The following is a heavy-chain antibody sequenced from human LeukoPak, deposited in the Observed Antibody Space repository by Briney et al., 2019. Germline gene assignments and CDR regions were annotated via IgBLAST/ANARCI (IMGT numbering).Heavy chain of an antibody. Sequence: PSETLSLTCTVSGGSISSYYWSWIRQPPGKGLEWLGYIYYSGNTNYNPSLKSRVTISVDTSKNQFSLKLSSVTAADTAVYYCAKLLYSSGWYDYWGQGTLVTVSS. D-gene: IGHD6-19*01. CDR1: GGSISSYY. CDR3: AKLLYSSGWYDY. V-gene: IGHV4-59*08. CDR2: IYYSGNT. J-gene: IGHJ4*02.